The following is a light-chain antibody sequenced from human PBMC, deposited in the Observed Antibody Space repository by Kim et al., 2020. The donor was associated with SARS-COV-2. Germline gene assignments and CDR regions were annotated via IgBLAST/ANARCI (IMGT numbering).Light chain of an antibody. CDR2: DNN. Sequence: QSVLTQPPSASGTPGQRVTISCSGSSSNIGSNPVNWYQQLPGTAPKLLIYDNNQRPSGVPDRFSGSKSGTSASLAISGLQSEDEADYYCAAWDDSLNGQVFGGGTQLTVL. V-gene: IGLV1-44*01. J-gene: IGLJ2*01. CDR1: SSNIGSNP. CDR3: AAWDDSLNGQV.